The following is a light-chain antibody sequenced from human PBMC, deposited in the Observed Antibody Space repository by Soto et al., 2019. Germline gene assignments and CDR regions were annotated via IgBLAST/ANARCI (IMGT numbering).Light chain of an antibody. Sequence: EIVMTQSPATLSVSPGERATLSSRASQSVSSNLDWYQQKPGQAPRLLIYGASTRATGIPARFSGSGSGTEFTLTISSLQSEDFAVYYCQQYNNWPPYTFGQGTKLEIK. CDR2: GAS. CDR1: QSVSSN. J-gene: IGKJ2*01. V-gene: IGKV3-15*01. CDR3: QQYNNWPPYT.